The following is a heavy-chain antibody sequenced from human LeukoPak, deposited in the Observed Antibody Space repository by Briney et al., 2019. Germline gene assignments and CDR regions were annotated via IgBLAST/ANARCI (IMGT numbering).Heavy chain of an antibody. J-gene: IGHJ3*02. CDR2: ISGSGGST. CDR3: AKELHYYGSGSYPDAFDI. Sequence: PAGSLRLSCAASGFTFSSYAMSWVRQAPGKGLEWVSAISGSGGSTYYADSVKGRFTISRDNSKNTLYLQMNSLRAEDTAVYYCAKELHYYGSGSYPDAFDIWGQGTMVTVSS. CDR1: GFTFSSYA. V-gene: IGHV3-23*01. D-gene: IGHD3-10*01.